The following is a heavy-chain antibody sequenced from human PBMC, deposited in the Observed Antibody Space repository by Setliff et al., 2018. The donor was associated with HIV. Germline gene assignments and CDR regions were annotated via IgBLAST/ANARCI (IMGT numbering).Heavy chain of an antibody. CDR1: HGSITSTSYY. V-gene: IGHV4-61*05. D-gene: IGHD3-3*01. Sequence: PSETLSLTCIVSHGSITSTSYYWGWVRQSPGRGLEWIGYIYYSVSTKYNPSLKSRVSMSIDTSKNQFSLKMSSVTAADTAVYYCARGVVDYDFWSGSGDYYYMDVWGKGTTVTVSS. CDR2: IYYSVST. CDR3: ARGVVDYDFWSGSGDYYYMDV. J-gene: IGHJ6*03.